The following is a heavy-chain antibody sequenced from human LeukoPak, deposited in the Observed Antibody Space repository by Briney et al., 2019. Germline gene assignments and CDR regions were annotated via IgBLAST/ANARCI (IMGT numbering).Heavy chain of an antibody. V-gene: IGHV3-53*01. CDR2: MYSGGST. CDR3: ARGNYASTGPGPLDI. CDR1: GFTVSNNY. J-gene: IGHJ3*02. Sequence: GGSLRLSCAASGFTVSNNYMSWVRQAPGKGLEWVSVMYSGGSTNYADSVKGRFIISRDDFKNILDLQMNSLKAEDTAVYYCARGNYASTGPGPLDIWGQGTMVTVSS. D-gene: IGHD3-22*01.